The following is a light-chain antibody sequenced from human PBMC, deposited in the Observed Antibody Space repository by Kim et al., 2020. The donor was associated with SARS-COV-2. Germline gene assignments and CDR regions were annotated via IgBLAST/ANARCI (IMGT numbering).Light chain of an antibody. CDR2: DAS. J-gene: IGKJ5*01. CDR3: QQRAEWPIS. V-gene: IGKV3-11*01. Sequence: SPGERATLSCRASQNIGIQLAWYQQKPGQAPRLLIFDASNRAACIPARFSGLGSGTDFTLTVSSLEPEDFAVYYCQQRAEWPISFGQGTRLEIK. CDR1: QNIGIQ.